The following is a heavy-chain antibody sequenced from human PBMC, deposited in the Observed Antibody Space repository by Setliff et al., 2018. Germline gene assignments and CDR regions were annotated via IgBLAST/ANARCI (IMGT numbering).Heavy chain of an antibody. CDR2: IYYRGDT. CDR3: AKHDGRSSFDY. J-gene: IGHJ4*02. D-gene: IGHD6-6*01. CDR1: GGSISSGVYY. Sequence: SETLSLTCTVSGGSISSGVYYWGWIRQPPGKGLEWIGRIYYRGDTYYNASLKGRLTISVDTAQNQFSLKLSSVTAADTAVYYCAKHDGRSSFDYWGQGTLVTVSS. V-gene: IGHV4-39*01.